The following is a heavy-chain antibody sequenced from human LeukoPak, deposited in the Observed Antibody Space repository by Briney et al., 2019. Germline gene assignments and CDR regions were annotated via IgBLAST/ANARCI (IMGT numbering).Heavy chain of an antibody. Sequence: SETLSLTCTVSDGSISSYYWSWIRQPPGKGLEWIGRIYTSGSTNYNPSLKSRVTISVDTSKNQFSLKLSSVTAADTAVYYCARIVMKDYDILTGYYPRYYSDYWGQGTLVTVSS. V-gene: IGHV4-4*08. D-gene: IGHD3-9*01. CDR2: IYTSGST. CDR3: ARIVMKDYDILTGYYPRYYSDY. J-gene: IGHJ4*02. CDR1: DGSISSYY.